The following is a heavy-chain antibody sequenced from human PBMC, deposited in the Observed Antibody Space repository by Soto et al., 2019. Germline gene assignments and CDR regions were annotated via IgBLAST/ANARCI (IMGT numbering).Heavy chain of an antibody. V-gene: IGHV1-46*01. CDR1: GYTFTSYY. Sequence: QVQLVQSGAEVKKPGASVKVSCKASGYTFTSYYMHWVRQAPGQGLEWMVIINPSGGSTSYAQKFQGRVTMTRDTSTSTVYMELSSLRSEDTAVYYCARDGLDGSGSYSIDYWGQGTLVTVSS. CDR2: INPSGGST. J-gene: IGHJ4*02. CDR3: ARDGLDGSGSYSIDY. D-gene: IGHD3-10*01.